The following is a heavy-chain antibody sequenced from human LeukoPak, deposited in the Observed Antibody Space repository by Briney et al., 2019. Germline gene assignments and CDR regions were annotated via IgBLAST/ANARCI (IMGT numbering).Heavy chain of an antibody. CDR1: GGSFSGYY. Sequence: SETLSLTCAVYGGSFSGYYWSWIRQPPGKGLEWIGEINHSGSTNYNPSLKSRVTISVDTSKNQFSLKLSSVTAADTAVYYCARDPLVSSLLDAFDIWGQGTMVTVSS. CDR2: INHSGST. V-gene: IGHV4-34*01. D-gene: IGHD6-13*01. CDR3: ARDPLVSSLLDAFDI. J-gene: IGHJ3*02.